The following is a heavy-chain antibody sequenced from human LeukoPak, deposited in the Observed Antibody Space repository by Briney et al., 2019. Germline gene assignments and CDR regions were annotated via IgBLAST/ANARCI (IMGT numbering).Heavy chain of an antibody. CDR2: ISYDGSNK. V-gene: IGHV3-30-3*01. Sequence: PRGSLRLSCPASGFTLSSYAMHWVRQAPGKGLEWVAVISYDGSNKYYADSVKGRFTISRDNSKNTLYLQMNSLRAEDTAVYYCARDLDYDILTGYSPETYYYYGMDVWGQGTTVTASS. D-gene: IGHD3-9*01. J-gene: IGHJ6*02. CDR1: GFTLSSYA. CDR3: ARDLDYDILTGYSPETYYYYGMDV.